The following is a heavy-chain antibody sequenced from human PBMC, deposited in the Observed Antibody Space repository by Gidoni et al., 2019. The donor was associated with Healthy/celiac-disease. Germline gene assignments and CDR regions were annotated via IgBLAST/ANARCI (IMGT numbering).Heavy chain of an antibody. CDR3: TRAVEDWGVFDY. V-gene: IGHV3-21*01. Sequence: EVQLVESGGGLVKSGGLLRLSCAASGFTLGSYSMTWVGQAPGKGLEWVSSISSSMSYIYYADSVKGLFTISRDNANNSLYLPMTSLGAEDTAVYYCTRAVEDWGVFDYWGQGTLVTVSS. D-gene: IGHD7-27*01. J-gene: IGHJ4*02. CDR2: ISSSMSYI. CDR1: GFTLGSYS.